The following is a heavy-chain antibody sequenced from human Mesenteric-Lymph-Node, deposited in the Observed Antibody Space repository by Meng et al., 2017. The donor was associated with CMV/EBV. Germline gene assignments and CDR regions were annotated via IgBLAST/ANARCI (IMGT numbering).Heavy chain of an antibody. CDR3: AIDFWAPITDY. J-gene: IGHJ4*02. CDR1: GFTFSSYA. Sequence: SCAASGFTFSSYAMHWVRKAQGKGMEWVAFIQNNGDDKYYADSVTGRFTISRDTSKNTLYLQMNSLRPEDTAVYYCAIDFWAPITDYWGQGTLVTVSS. D-gene: IGHD3-16*01. CDR2: IQNNGDDK. V-gene: IGHV3-30*04.